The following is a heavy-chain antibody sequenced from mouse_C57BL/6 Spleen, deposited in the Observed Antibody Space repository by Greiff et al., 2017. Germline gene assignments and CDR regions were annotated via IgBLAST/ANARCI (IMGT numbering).Heavy chain of an antibody. CDR2: INRSSGGT. J-gene: IGHJ3*01. CDR1: GYTFTSYW. CDR3: AMVTDRATYGFAY. Sequence: QVQLQQPGTELVKPGASVKLSCKASGYTFTSYWMHWVKQRPGQGLEWIGMINRSSGGTNSNEKFKSKATLTVDKSSRTAYMQLSSLTSEDSAVYYCAMVTDRATYGFAYWGQGTLVTVSA. V-gene: IGHV1-53*01. D-gene: IGHD3-2*01.